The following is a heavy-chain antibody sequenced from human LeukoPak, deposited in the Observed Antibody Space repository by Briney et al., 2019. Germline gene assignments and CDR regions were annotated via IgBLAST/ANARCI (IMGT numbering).Heavy chain of an antibody. CDR1: GFTFSSYG. J-gene: IGHJ3*02. D-gene: IGHD4-17*01. V-gene: IGHV3-30*18. CDR2: ISYDGSNK. Sequence: GGSLRLSCAASGFTFSSYGMHWVRQAPGKGLEWVAVISYDGSNKYYADSVKGRFTISRDNSKNTLYLQMNSLRAEDTAVYYCAKEQFSYGARGDAFDIWGQGTMVTVSS. CDR3: AKEQFSYGARGDAFDI.